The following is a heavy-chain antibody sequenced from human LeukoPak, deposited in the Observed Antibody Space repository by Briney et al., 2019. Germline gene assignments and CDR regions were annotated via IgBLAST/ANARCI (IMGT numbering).Heavy chain of an antibody. CDR1: GFPFSSYS. V-gene: IGHV3-21*01. J-gene: IGHJ4*02. D-gene: IGHD3-22*01. Sequence: GGSLRLSCAAWGFPFSSYSMNCVRQAPGKGLEWVSSISSSSSYIYYADSVKGRFTISRDNAKNSLYLQMNSQRAEDTAVYYCARDSPLDSSGYYYPYYFDYWGQGTLVTVSS. CDR3: ARDSPLDSSGYYYPYYFDY. CDR2: ISSSSSYI.